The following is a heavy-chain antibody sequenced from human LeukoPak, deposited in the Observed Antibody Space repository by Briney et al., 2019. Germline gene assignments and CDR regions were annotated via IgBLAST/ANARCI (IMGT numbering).Heavy chain of an antibody. CDR1: GGSISSYY. J-gene: IGHJ3*02. D-gene: IGHD4-23*01. V-gene: IGHV4-4*09. Sequence: KPSETLSLTCTVSGGSISSYYWSWIRQPPGKGLEWIGYIYTSGSTNYNPSLKSRVTISVDTSKNQFSLKLSSVTAADTAVYYCARHVAGGIAFDIWGQGTTVTVSS. CDR2: IYTSGST. CDR3: ARHVAGGIAFDI.